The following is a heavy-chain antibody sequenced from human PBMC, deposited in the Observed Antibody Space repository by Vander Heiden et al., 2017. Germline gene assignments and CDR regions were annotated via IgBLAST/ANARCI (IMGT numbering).Heavy chain of an antibody. CDR2: ISWNSGSI. J-gene: IGHJ4*02. CDR1: GFTFDDYA. V-gene: IGHV3-9*01. Sequence: EVQLVESGGGLVQPGRSLRLSCAASGFTFDDYAMHWVRQAPGKGLEWVSGISWNSGSIGYADSVKGRFTISRDNAKNSLYLQMNSMRAEDTALYYCAKDRRISGYNEFDYWGQGTLVTVSS. D-gene: IGHD3-22*01. CDR3: AKDRRISGYNEFDY.